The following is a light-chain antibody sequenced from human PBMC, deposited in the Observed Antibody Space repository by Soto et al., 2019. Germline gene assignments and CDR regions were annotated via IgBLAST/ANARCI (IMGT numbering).Light chain of an antibody. J-gene: IGKJ1*01. CDR3: QQRLNWPPG. CDR2: DAS. V-gene: IGKV3-11*01. CDR1: QSISDT. Sequence: EIVMTQSPGTLSLSPGERATLSCRASQSISDTLAWYQQRPGQAPRLLIYDASNRATGVPARFSGSGSGTDFTLTISDLEPADFGLYYCQQRLNWPPGFGQGTKVDIK.